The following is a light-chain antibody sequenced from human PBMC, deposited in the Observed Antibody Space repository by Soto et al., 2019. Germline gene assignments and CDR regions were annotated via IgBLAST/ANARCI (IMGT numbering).Light chain of an antibody. CDR1: ITDFGHNH. J-gene: IGLJ2*01. V-gene: IGLV2-14*01. Sequence: SALTQPASVSGSPGQSITISCAGTITDFGHNHVSWFQQHPGKAPKLIIYDVSSRPSGVSNRFSGSKSDDTASLTISGLQAEDEADYYCSSYTTTSTWVFGGGTKVTVL. CDR3: SSYTTTSTWV. CDR2: DVS.